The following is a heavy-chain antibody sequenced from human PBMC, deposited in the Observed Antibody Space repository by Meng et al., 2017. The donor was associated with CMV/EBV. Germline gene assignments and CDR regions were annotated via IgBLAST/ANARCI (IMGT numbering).Heavy chain of an antibody. CDR3: ARDGGIAAAGTSYYYYYGMDV. CDR1: GGSISSSSYY. J-gene: IGHJ6*02. CDR2: IYYSGST. D-gene: IGHD6-13*01. Sequence: SETLSLTCTVSGGSISSSSYYWGWIRQPPGKGLEWIGSIYYSGSTYYNPSLKSRVTISVDTSKNQFSLKLSSVTAVDTAVYYCARDGGIAAAGTSYYYYYGMDVWGQGTTVTVSS. V-gene: IGHV4-39*07.